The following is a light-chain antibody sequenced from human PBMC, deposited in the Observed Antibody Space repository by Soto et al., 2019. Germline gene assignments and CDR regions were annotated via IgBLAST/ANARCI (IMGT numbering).Light chain of an antibody. CDR3: QQYNSYSWT. V-gene: IGKV1-5*01. Sequence: QCPSSITKNEGDRVTITCRASQSISSWLAWYQQKPGKAPKLLIYDASSLESGVPSRFSGSGSGTEFTLTISSLQPDDFATYYCQQYNSYSWTFGQGTKV. J-gene: IGKJ1*01. CDR1: QSISSW. CDR2: DAS.